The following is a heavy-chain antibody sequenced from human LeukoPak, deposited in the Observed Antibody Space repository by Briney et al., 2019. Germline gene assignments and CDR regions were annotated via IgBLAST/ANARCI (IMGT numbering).Heavy chain of an antibody. CDR1: GGSFSGYY. V-gene: IGHV4-34*01. D-gene: IGHD3-10*01. CDR3: ARAYYYGSGSYGLDY. CDR2: INHSGST. Sequence: PSETLSLTCAVYGGSFSGYYWSWIRQPPGKGLEWIGEINHSGSTNYNPSLKSRLTISVDASKNQFSLKLTSVTAADTAVYYCARAYYYGSGSYGLDYWGQGTLVTVSS. J-gene: IGHJ4*02.